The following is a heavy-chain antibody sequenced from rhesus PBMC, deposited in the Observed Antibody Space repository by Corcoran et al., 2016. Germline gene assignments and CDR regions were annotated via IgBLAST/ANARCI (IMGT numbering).Heavy chain of an antibody. CDR3: AKDTWGSVDY. CDR2: YHGLISCT. Sequence: QVQLQESGPGLVKPLENLSVTCVVSGGSMYNSFWSWLRPPPGKGLEWIGYYHGLISCTIYDPSLQSRVTLSVDTSKNQFARKRSSVTAADTAVYYCAKDTWGSVDYWGQGVLVTVSS. CDR1: GGSMYNSF. J-gene: IGHJ4*01. D-gene: IGHD2-2*01. V-gene: IGHV4-169*01.